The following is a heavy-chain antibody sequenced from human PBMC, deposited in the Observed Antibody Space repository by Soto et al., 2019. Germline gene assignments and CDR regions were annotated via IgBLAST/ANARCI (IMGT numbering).Heavy chain of an antibody. CDR1: GFTFSSYA. Sequence: EVQLLESGGGLVQPGGSLRLSCAASGFTFSSYAMSWVRQAPGKGLEWVSAISGSGGSTYYADSVKGRFTISRDNSKNTLYLQMNSLRPEDTAVYYCAKDTLGIMVRGVITIDYWGQGTLVTVSS. V-gene: IGHV3-23*01. D-gene: IGHD3-10*01. CDR3: AKDTLGIMVRGVITIDY. J-gene: IGHJ4*02. CDR2: ISGSGGST.